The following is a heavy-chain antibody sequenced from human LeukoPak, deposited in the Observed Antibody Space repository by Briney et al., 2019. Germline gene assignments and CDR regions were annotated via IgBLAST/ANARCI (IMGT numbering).Heavy chain of an antibody. D-gene: IGHD2-2*01. CDR2: IYAGDSDT. V-gene: IGHV5-51*01. Sequence: GESLKISCKGSGYSFNTYWIGWVRQMPGKGLEWMGIIYAGDSDTRYGPSFQGQVTMSVDKFINTAYLQWSSLRASDTAMYFCARRQGCSNTACPPDYWGQGTLVTVSS. J-gene: IGHJ4*02. CDR3: ARRQGCSNTACPPDY. CDR1: GYSFNTYW.